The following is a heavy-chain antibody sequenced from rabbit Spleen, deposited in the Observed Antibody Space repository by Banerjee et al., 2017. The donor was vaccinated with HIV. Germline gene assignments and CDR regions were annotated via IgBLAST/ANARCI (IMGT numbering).Heavy chain of an antibody. CDR1: GIDFSSYYY. CDR3: ARALVGVIGWNFGW. D-gene: IGHD4-1*01. J-gene: IGHJ3*01. CDR2: IYNGDGST. V-gene: IGHV1S40*01. Sequence: QSLEESGGGLVKPEGSLTLTCKASGIDFSSYYYMCWVRQAPGKGLEWIGCIYNGDGSTYYASWAEGRFTISKTSSTTVTLQMTSLTAADTATYFCARALVGVIGWNFGWWGQGTLVTVS.